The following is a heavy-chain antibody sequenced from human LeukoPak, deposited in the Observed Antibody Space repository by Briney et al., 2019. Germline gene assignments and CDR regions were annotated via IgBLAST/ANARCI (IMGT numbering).Heavy chain of an antibody. CDR3: ASTYSSGWYLEVAFDI. CDR2: ISSSSSYI. Sequence: GGSLRLSCAASGFTVSSNYMSWVRQAPGKGLEWVSSISSSSSYIYYADSVKGRFTISRDNAKNSLYLQMNSLRAEDTAVYYCASTYSSGWYLEVAFDIWGQGTMVTVSS. J-gene: IGHJ3*02. D-gene: IGHD6-19*01. V-gene: IGHV3-21*01. CDR1: GFTVSSNY.